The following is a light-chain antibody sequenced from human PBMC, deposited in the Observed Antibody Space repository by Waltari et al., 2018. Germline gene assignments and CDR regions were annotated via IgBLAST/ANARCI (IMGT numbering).Light chain of an antibody. CDR1: PGVTTTH. J-gene: IGKJ1*01. Sequence: SRATPGVTTTHLALPQQNPGPAPRLLIYGAISRATGIPDRFSGSGSGTDFTLTISRLEPEDFAVFYCQQYGGPPWTFGQGTKVEIK. V-gene: IGKV3-20*01. CDR2: GAI. CDR3: QQYGGPPWT.